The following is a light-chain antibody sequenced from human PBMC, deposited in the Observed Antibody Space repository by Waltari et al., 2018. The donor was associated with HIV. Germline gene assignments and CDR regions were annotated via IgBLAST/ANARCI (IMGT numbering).Light chain of an antibody. J-gene: IGLJ2*01. V-gene: IGLV2-14*01. CDR1: SSDDGGYNY. CDR3: SSYTSSSVV. CDR2: EVS. Sequence: QSALTQPASVSGSPGQSITIPCTGTSSDDGGYNYVSLYQQHPGKAPKLMIYEVSNRPSGVSNRFSGSKSGNTASLTISGLQAEDEADYYCSSYTSSSVVFGGGTKLTVL.